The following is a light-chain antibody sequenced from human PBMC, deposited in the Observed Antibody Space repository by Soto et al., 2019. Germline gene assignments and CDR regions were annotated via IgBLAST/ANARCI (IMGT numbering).Light chain of an antibody. CDR2: DAS. V-gene: IGKV1-33*01. J-gene: IGKJ3*01. CDR3: QQYNGYMVT. Sequence: DIQMTQSPSSLSASVGDRVTITCQASQDINNYLNWYQQKPGKAPKLLIYDASNLQTGVPSRFSGSGSGTDFTFTIDSLQPADIATYYCQQYNGYMVTFGPGTKVDIK. CDR1: QDINNY.